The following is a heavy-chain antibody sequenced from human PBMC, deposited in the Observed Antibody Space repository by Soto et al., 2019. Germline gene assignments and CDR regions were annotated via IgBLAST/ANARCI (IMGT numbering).Heavy chain of an antibody. J-gene: IGHJ5*02. CDR1: GFTFSSYW. CDR3: ARDRGTDDWFDP. Sequence: EVQLVESGGGLVQPGGSLRLSCAASGFTFSSYWMHWVRQAPGKGLVWVSRINSDGSSTTYADSVKGRFTISRDNAKNTLYLQMTRLRAADTAVHYCARDRGTDDWFDPWGQGTLVTVSS. CDR2: INSDGSST. V-gene: IGHV3-74*01.